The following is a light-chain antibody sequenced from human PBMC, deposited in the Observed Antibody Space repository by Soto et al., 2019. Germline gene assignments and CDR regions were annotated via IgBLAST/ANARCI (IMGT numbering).Light chain of an antibody. CDR2: DAS. Sequence: EVVMTQSPATLSVSPGERTTLSCRASQGVSTNLAWYQQKPGQAPRLLIYDASTRATGIPARFSGSGSGTDFTLTISSLQSDDFALYYCQQYDNWPPWTFGQGTKVEIK. CDR1: QGVSTN. CDR3: QQYDNWPPWT. J-gene: IGKJ1*01. V-gene: IGKV3-15*01.